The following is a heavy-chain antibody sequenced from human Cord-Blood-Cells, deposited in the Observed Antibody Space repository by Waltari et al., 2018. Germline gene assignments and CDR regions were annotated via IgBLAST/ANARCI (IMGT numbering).Heavy chain of an antibody. V-gene: IGHV4-39*07. J-gene: IGHJ2*01. Sequence: QLQLQDSGPGLVKPSETLSLTCTVSGGSTSSRSYYWGWIRQPPGKGLEWIGSIYYSGSTYYNPSLKSRVTISVDTSKNQFSLKLSSVTAADTAVYYCVRVRAAIRYFDLWGRGTLVTVSS. CDR3: VRVRAAIRYFDL. CDR1: GGSTSSRSYY. CDR2: IYYSGST. D-gene: IGHD2-2*01.